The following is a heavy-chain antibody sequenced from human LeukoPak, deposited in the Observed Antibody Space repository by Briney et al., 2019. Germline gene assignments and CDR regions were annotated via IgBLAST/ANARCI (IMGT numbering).Heavy chain of an antibody. CDR1: GGSISSSSYY. Sequence: PSETLSLTCTVSGGSISSSSYYWGWIRQPPGKGLEWIGSIYYSGSTYYNPSLKSRVTISVDTSKNQFSLKLSSVTAADTAVYYCASYYDILTGYYKDPGSFDYWGQGTLVTVSS. D-gene: IGHD3-9*01. CDR3: ASYYDILTGYYKDPGSFDY. CDR2: IYYSGST. J-gene: IGHJ4*02. V-gene: IGHV4-39*01.